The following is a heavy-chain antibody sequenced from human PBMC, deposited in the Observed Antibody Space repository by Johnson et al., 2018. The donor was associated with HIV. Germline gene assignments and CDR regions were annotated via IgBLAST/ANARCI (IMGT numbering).Heavy chain of an antibody. Sequence: VQLVESGGGLVQPGRSLRLSCAASGFTFDDYAMHWVRQAPGKGLEWVGRIKSKTYGGTTDYAASVTGRFTISRDDSKNMTYLQMNSLKTEDTAVYYCTRTDDAYHYDTFGYIDAFDIWGQGTMVTVSS. CDR1: GFTFDDYA. CDR3: TRTDDAYHYDTFGYIDAFDI. CDR2: IKSKTYGGTT. D-gene: IGHD3-22*01. J-gene: IGHJ3*02. V-gene: IGHV3-49*04.